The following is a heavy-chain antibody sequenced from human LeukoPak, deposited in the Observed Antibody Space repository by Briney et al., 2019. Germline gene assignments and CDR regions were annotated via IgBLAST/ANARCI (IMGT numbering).Heavy chain of an antibody. CDR3: ARVAITVVHPIN. J-gene: IGHJ4*02. D-gene: IGHD3-10*01. CDR1: GGSISSSSYY. V-gene: IGHV4-31*03. Sequence: SETLSLTCTVSGGSISSSSYYWGWIRQHPGRGLEWIGYIYYSGSTYYNPSLKSRVTISVDTSKNQFSLKLSSVTAADTAVYYCARVAITVVHPINWGQGTLVTVSS. CDR2: IYYSGST.